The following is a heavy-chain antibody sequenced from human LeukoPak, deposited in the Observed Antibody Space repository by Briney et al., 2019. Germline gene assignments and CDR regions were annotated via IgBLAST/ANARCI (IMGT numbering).Heavy chain of an antibody. D-gene: IGHD1-26*01. Sequence: SGGSLRLSCEDSGFTFRSYEMNWVRQAPGKGLEWIGSIYYSGSTYYNPSLKSRVTISVDASKNQFSLKLSSVTAADTAVYYCARFNSGSYQHYFDYWGQGTLVTVSS. CDR3: ARFNSGSYQHYFDY. CDR1: GFTFRSYE. CDR2: IYYSGST. V-gene: IGHV4-38-2*01. J-gene: IGHJ4*02.